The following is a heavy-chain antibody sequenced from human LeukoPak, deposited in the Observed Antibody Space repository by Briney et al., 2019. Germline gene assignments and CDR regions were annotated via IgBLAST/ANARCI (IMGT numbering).Heavy chain of an antibody. CDR1: GFTFGSYW. D-gene: IGHD6-13*01. V-gene: IGHV3-23*01. CDR3: AKDRAFYSSPVDY. J-gene: IGHJ4*02. Sequence: GGSLRLSCAASGFTFGSYWMHWVRQAPGKGLEWVSAISGSGGSTYYADSVKGRFTISRDNSKNTLYLQMNSLRAEDTAVYYCAKDRAFYSSPVDYWGQGTLVTVSS. CDR2: ISGSGGST.